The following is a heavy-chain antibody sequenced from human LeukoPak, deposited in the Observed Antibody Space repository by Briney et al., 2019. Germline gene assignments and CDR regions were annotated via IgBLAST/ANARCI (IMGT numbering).Heavy chain of an antibody. J-gene: IGHJ4*02. CDR1: GFTFSSYA. Sequence: PGGSLRLSCAASGFTFSSYAMSWVRQAPGKGLEWVSAISGSGGSTYYADSVKGRFTISRDNSKNTLYLQMNSPRAEDTAVYYCAKCLQYDFWSGTGFDYWGQGTLVTVSS. D-gene: IGHD3-3*01. CDR3: AKCLQYDFWSGTGFDY. V-gene: IGHV3-23*01. CDR2: ISGSGGST.